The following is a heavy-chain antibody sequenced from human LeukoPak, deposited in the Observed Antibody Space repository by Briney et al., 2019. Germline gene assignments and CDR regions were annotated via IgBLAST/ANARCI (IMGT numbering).Heavy chain of an antibody. V-gene: IGHV3-74*01. CDR1: GFTFSSYW. CDR3: ARVRATFSPHFDN. CDR2: INSDGSIT. Sequence: PGGSLRLSCAASGFTFSSYWMHWVRQAPGKGLMWVSRINSDGSITNYADSVKGRFTNSRDNAENTLYLQRNSLRAEDTAVYYCARVRATFSPHFDNWGQGTLVTVSS. D-gene: IGHD5-12*01. J-gene: IGHJ4*02.